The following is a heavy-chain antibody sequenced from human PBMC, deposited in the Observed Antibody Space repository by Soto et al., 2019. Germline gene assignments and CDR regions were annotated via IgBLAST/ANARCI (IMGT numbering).Heavy chain of an antibody. CDR1: GGSISSYY. V-gene: IGHV4-59*01. J-gene: IGHJ4*02. Sequence: PSETLSLTCTVSGGSISSYYWSWIRQPPGKGLEWIGYIHYSGSSYYNPSLKSRVTMSVDTSKNQLSLKLRSVIDADTAVYFCARGAGDYTNPFDYCGQGPLVTVSS. D-gene: IGHD4-17*01. CDR2: IHYSGSS. CDR3: ARGAGDYTNPFDY.